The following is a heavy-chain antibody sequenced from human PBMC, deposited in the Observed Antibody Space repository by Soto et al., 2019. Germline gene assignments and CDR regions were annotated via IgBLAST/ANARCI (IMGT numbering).Heavy chain of an antibody. CDR1: GGSFSGYY. CDR2: IYYSGST. V-gene: IGHV4-59*01. D-gene: IGHD5-12*01. J-gene: IGHJ6*02. CDR3: ARDRRYSGYDYGMDV. Sequence: SETLSLTCAVYGGSFSGYYWSWIRQPPGKGLEWIGYIYYSGSTNYNPSLKSRVTISVDTSKNQFSLKLSSVTAADTAVYYCARDRRYSGYDYGMDVWGQGTTVTVSS.